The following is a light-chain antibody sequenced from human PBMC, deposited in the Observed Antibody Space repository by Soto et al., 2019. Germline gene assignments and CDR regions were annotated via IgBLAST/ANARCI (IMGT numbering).Light chain of an antibody. Sequence: EIVLTQSPGTLSLSPGERATLSCMASQSVSSSYFAWYQQKPGQDPRLLIYGASSRSTGIPDRFSGSGSGTDFTLTIRRLEPEDVAVYYCQQYGSSLHTFGQGTKLEIK. CDR3: QQYGSSLHT. CDR2: GAS. J-gene: IGKJ2*01. V-gene: IGKV3-20*01. CDR1: QSVSSSY.